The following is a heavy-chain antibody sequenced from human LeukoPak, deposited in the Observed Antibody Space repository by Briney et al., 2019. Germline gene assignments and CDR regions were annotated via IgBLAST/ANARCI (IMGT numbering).Heavy chain of an antibody. Sequence: ASVKVSCKASGYTFTSYYMHWVRQAPGQGLEWMGIINPSGGSTSYAQKFQGRVAMTRDMSTSTVYMELSSLRSEDTAVYYCARDAQKLELLYWFDPWGQGTLVTVSS. D-gene: IGHD1-7*01. CDR2: INPSGGST. V-gene: IGHV1-46*01. CDR1: GYTFTSYY. J-gene: IGHJ5*02. CDR3: ARDAQKLELLYWFDP.